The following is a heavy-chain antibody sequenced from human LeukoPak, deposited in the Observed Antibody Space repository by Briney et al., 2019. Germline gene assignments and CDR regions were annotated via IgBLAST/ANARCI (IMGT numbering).Heavy chain of an antibody. D-gene: IGHD2/OR15-2a*01. CDR1: GYTFTGYY. CDR3: ARGRVYRAFDI. V-gene: IGHV1-2*02. Sequence: ASVKVSCKTSGYTFTGYYIHRVRQAPGQGLEWMGWINPNSGGTNYAQNFQGRVTMTRDTSISTAYMDLSRLKYDETAVYYCARGRVYRAFDIWGQGTMVTVSS. CDR2: INPNSGGT. J-gene: IGHJ3*02.